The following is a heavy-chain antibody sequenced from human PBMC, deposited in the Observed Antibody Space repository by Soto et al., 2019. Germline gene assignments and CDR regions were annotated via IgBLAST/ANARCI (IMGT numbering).Heavy chain of an antibody. J-gene: IGHJ6*02. V-gene: IGHV4-61*08. CDR2: IYYSGSP. D-gene: IGHD3-3*01. CDR3: ARKYEGGDFWRGYSNQVHYYGMDV. Sequence: WETLSLTCTVSGVSISSGGYYWSWIRQHPGKCLEWIGYIYYSGSPKYNPSLKSRVTMSVDTSKNQFSLRLSSMTVADTAVYYCARKYEGGDFWRGYSNQVHYYGMDVWGQGTTVTVSS. CDR1: GVSISSGGYY.